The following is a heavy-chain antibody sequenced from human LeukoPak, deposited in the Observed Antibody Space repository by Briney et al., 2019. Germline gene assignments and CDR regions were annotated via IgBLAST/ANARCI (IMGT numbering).Heavy chain of an antibody. D-gene: IGHD6-13*01. V-gene: IGHV3-21*01. CDR3: ARDATTAAGWVYMDV. CDR2: ISSSSSYI. J-gene: IGHJ6*03. CDR1: GFTFSSYS. Sequence: PGGSLRLSCAASGFTFSSYSMNWVRQAPGKGLEWVSSISSSSSYIYYADSVKGRFTISRDTSKNTLYLQMNSLRAEDTALYYCARDATTAAGWVYMDVWGKGTTVTISS.